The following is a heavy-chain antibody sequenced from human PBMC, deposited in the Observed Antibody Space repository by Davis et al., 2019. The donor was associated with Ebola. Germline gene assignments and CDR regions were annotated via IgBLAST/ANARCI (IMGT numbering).Heavy chain of an antibody. CDR2: IKQDGGSN. V-gene: IGHV3-7*03. J-gene: IGHJ6*02. CDR3: VSGDGRGSSYDMDV. D-gene: IGHD5-12*01. CDR1: GFTFSSYW. Sequence: GESLKISCAASGFTFSSYWMSWVRQAPGKGLEWVAIIKQDGGSNFYLDPVKGRSTISRDNAKTSLFLQMDSLRAEDTASYYCVSGDGRGSSYDMDVWGQGTTVTVSS.